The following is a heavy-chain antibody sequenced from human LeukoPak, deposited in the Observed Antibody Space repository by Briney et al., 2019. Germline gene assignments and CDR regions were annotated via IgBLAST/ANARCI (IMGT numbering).Heavy chain of an antibody. CDR2: IYYSGST. Sequence: SETLSLTCTVSGGSISSYYWSWIRQTPGKGLEWIGYIYYSGSTNYNPSLKSRVTISVDTSKNQFSLKLSSVTAADTAVYYCARGGDYVWGSYRFDYWGQGTLVTVSS. J-gene: IGHJ4*02. CDR1: GGSISSYY. V-gene: IGHV4-59*01. D-gene: IGHD3-16*02. CDR3: ARGGDYVWGSYRFDY.